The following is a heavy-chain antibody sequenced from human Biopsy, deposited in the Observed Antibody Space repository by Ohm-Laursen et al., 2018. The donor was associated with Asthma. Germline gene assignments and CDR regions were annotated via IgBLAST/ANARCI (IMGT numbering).Heavy chain of an antibody. V-gene: IGHV4-34*01. CDR3: ARGPELDV. CDR2: TNERGVT. CDR1: PGSFSGFF. Sequence: TLSLTCDVSPGSFSGFFWTWIRQSPGKGLEWIGETNERGVTNNNPSLKSRVIISIDTYWNRVSLKLTSVTAADTAVYYCARGPELDVWGQGTTVTVSS. J-gene: IGHJ6*02.